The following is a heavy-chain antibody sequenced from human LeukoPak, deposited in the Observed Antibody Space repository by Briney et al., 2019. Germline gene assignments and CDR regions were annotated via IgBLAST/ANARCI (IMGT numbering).Heavy chain of an antibody. Sequence: GGSLRLSCAASGFTFSSYGMHWVRQAPGKGLEWVAVIWYDGSNKYYADSVEGRFTISRDNSKNTLYLQMNSLRAEDTAVYYCARDDGSGSYSPYGMDVWGQGTTVTVSS. CDR3: ARDDGSGSYSPYGMDV. V-gene: IGHV3-33*01. CDR1: GFTFSSYG. CDR2: IWYDGSNK. J-gene: IGHJ6*02. D-gene: IGHD3-10*01.